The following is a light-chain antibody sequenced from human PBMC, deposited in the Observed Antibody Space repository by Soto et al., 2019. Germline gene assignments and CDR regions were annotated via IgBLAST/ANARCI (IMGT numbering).Light chain of an antibody. Sequence: QSALTQPAYVSGSRGQSITISCTGTSSDVESYNLVSWYQQHPGKVPKIMIYEVSERPSGVSHRFSGSKSGNTASLTISGLQAEDEADYYCCSYVGDSLVFGGGTKLTVL. J-gene: IGLJ2*01. CDR3: CSYVGDSLV. V-gene: IGLV2-23*02. CDR1: SSDVESYNL. CDR2: EVS.